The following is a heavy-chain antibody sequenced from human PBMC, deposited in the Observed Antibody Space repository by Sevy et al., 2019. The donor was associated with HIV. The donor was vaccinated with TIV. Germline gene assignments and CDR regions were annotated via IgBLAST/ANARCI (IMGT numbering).Heavy chain of an antibody. CDR1: GFTFSISA. CDR2: ISGSGNSV. CDR3: AKGGRSYGDSYFDH. D-gene: IGHD5-18*01. J-gene: IGHJ4*02. V-gene: IGHV3-23*01. Sequence: GGSLRLSCAASGFTFSISAMSWVRQAPGKGLEWVSVISGSGNSVYYADSVKGRFTISRDNSKNTLSLQMNSLRAEDTAVYYCAKGGRSYGDSYFDHWGQGTLVTVSS.